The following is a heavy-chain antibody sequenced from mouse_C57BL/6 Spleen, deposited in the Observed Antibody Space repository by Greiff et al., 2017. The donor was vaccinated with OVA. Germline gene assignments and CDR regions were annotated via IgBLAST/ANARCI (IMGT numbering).Heavy chain of an antibody. J-gene: IGHJ4*01. CDR3: ARGLWGAMDY. D-gene: IGHD1-1*02. Sequence: DVMLVESGGGLVKPGGSLKLSCAASGFTFSDYGMHWVRQAPEKGLEWVAYISSGSSTIYYADTVKGRFTISRDNAKNTLFLQMTRLRSEDTAMYYCARGLWGAMDYWGQGTSVTVSS. V-gene: IGHV5-17*01. CDR1: GFTFSDYG. CDR2: ISSGSSTI.